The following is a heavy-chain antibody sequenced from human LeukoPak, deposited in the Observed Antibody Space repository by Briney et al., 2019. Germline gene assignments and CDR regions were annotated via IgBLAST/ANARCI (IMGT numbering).Heavy chain of an antibody. D-gene: IGHD6-13*01. J-gene: IGHJ5*02. Sequence: GSLRLSCAASGFTFSSYSMNWVRQPPGKGLEWIGEINHSGSTNYNPSLKSRVTISVDTSKNQFSLKLSSVTAADTAVYYCARGPRRLYSSSWYNWFDPWGQGTLVTVSS. CDR1: GFTFSSYS. V-gene: IGHV4-34*01. CDR3: ARGPRRLYSSSWYNWFDP. CDR2: INHSGST.